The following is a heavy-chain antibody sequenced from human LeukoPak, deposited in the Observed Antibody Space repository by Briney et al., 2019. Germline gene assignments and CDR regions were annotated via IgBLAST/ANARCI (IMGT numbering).Heavy chain of an antibody. CDR1: GGSISSYY. D-gene: IGHD3-10*01. CDR2: IYYSGST. CDR3: ARLAYYYGLFDP. J-gene: IGHJ5*02. Sequence: SETLSLTCTVSGGSISSYYWGWIRQPPGKGLEWIGSIYYSGSTYYNPSLKSRVTISVDTSKNQFSLKLSSVTAADTAVYSCARLAYYYGLFDPWGQGTLVTVSS. V-gene: IGHV4-39*01.